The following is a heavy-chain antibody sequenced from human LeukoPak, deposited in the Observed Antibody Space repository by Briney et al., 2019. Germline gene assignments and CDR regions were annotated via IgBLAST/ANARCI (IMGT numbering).Heavy chain of an antibody. J-gene: IGHJ5*02. D-gene: IGHD6-13*01. Sequence: KSSETLSLTCAVYGGSFSGYYWSWIRQPPGKGLEWIGEINHSGSTNYNPSLKSRVTISVDTSKNQFSLKLSSVTAADTAVYYCARISVAALPYNWFDPWGQGTLVTVSS. CDR1: GGSFSGYY. CDR3: ARISVAALPYNWFDP. V-gene: IGHV4-34*01. CDR2: INHSGST.